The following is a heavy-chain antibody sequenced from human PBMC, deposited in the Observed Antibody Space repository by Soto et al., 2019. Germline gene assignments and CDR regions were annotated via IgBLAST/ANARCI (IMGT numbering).Heavy chain of an antibody. J-gene: IGHJ6*02. Sequence: QVQRVESGGGVVQPGRSLRLSCAASGCTFSNNGMHWVRQAPGKGLEWVAVIWYDGINKYYADSVKGRFIISRDNSKNTVYLQMNSLRAEDTAVYYCARDRVQMVDGLDVWGQGTTVTVSS. CDR1: GCTFSNNG. CDR3: ARDRVQMVDGLDV. D-gene: IGHD2-15*01. V-gene: IGHV3-33*01. CDR2: IWYDGINK.